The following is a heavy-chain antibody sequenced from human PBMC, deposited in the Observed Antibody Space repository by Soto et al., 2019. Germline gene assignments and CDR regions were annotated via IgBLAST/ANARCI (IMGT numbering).Heavy chain of an antibody. CDR1: GFRFNNSA. CDR2: VSDNGGSRGGT. CDR3: ERAKAVVIAALDI. V-gene: IGHV3-23*01. D-gene: IGHD2-21*01. J-gene: IGHJ3*02. Sequence: PXVCLRLSCKACGFRFNNSAMTWVRQAPGQGLQWVASVSDNGGSRGGTYYADSVKGRFTISRDNSKNTLYLQLDSLTGADTAVYYCERAKAVVIAALDIWGQGTMVTVS.